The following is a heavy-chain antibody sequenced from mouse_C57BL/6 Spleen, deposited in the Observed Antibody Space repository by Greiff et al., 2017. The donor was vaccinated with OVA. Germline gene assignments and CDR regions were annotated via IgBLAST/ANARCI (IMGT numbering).Heavy chain of an antibody. CDR2: IYPGSGST. Sequence: QVQLQQPGAELVKPGASVKMSCKASGYTFTSYWITWVKQRPGQGLEWIGDIYPGSGSTNYNEKFKCKATLTVDTSSSTAYMQLSSLTSEDSAVYYCARVVPWYFDVWGTGTTVTVSS. CDR1: GYTFTSYW. D-gene: IGHD1-1*02. CDR3: ARVVPWYFDV. V-gene: IGHV1-55*01. J-gene: IGHJ1*03.